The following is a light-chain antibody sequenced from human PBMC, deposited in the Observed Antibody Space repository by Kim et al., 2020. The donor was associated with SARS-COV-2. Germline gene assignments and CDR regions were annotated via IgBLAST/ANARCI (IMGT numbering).Light chain of an antibody. Sequence: GQRVPISCSGSKPNVGNNPVNWYQQFPGTAPKLLIYGDGQRPSGVFDRFSGSKSGTSASLAIGGLHSEDEADYYCAAWDGSLNVWVFGGGTQLTVL. CDR3: AAWDGSLNVWV. V-gene: IGLV1-44*01. CDR1: KPNVGNNP. J-gene: IGLJ3*02. CDR2: GDG.